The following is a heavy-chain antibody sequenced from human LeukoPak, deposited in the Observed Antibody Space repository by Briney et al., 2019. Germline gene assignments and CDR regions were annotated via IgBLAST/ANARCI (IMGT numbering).Heavy chain of an antibody. CDR3: ARVTYGSGNWFDP. Sequence: PSETLSLTCAVSGGSISSSNWWSWVRQPPGKGLEWIGEIYRSGSTNYNPSLKSRATISVDKSKNQFSLKLSSVTAADTAVYYCARVTYGSGNWFDPWGQGALVTVSS. J-gene: IGHJ5*02. V-gene: IGHV4-4*02. D-gene: IGHD3-10*01. CDR2: IYRSGST. CDR1: GGSISSSNW.